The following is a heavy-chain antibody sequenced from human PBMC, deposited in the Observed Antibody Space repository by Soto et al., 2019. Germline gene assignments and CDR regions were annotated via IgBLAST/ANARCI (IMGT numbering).Heavy chain of an antibody. J-gene: IGHJ3*02. CDR3: ARDDKYDGDYTGTEGDAFDI. V-gene: IGHV3-21*01. CDR2: ISGSSGYI. D-gene: IGHD4-17*01. CDR1: GFTFSIYS. Sequence: EVQLVESGGGLVKPGGSLRLSCAASGFTFSIYSMNWVRQAPGKGLEWVSSISGSSGYIYYADSVKGRFTISRDNAKNSLYLQMNSLRAEDTAVYYCARDDKYDGDYTGTEGDAFDIWGQGTMVTVSS.